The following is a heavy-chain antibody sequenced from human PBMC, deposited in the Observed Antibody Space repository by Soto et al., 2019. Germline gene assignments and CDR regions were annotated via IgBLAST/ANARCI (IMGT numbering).Heavy chain of an antibody. Sequence: QVQLQESGPGLVKPSQTLSLTCTVSGGSISSGDYYWSWIRQHPGKGLEWIGYIYYSGSTYYNPSLKGRGTMSVDTSKNRFSPKLSSGTAADTAVYYWARWWGGSRQGFDPWGQGTLVTVSS. J-gene: IGHJ5*02. CDR2: IYYSGST. CDR1: GGSISSGDYY. CDR3: ARWWGGSRQGFDP. D-gene: IGHD2-15*01. V-gene: IGHV4-31*03.